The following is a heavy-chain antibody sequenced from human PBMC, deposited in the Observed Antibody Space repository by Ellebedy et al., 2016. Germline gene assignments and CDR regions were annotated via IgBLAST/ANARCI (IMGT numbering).Heavy chain of an antibody. CDR2: MYHSGSS. CDR1: GGAITDSNW. CDR3: ARFSTSGWYMDV. Sequence: SETLSLTXAVSGGAITDSNWWTWVRQSPGKRLEWIGEMYHSGSSNYSPSLKSRTTISLDKTNNTFSLKMTSVTAADTATYYCARFSTSGWYMDVWGQGTTVTASS. V-gene: IGHV4-4*02. J-gene: IGHJ6*02. D-gene: IGHD6-13*01.